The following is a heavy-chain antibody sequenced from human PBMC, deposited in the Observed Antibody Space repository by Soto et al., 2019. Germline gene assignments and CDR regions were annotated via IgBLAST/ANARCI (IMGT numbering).Heavy chain of an antibody. CDR3: ASRKLLLGHFEY. CDR1: GGTFSSYA. D-gene: IGHD2-15*01. CDR2: IIPIFGTA. J-gene: IGHJ4*02. V-gene: IGHV1-69*13. Sequence: SVKVSCKASGGTFSSYAISWVRQAPGQGLEWMGGIIPIFGTANYAQKFQGRVTITADESTSTAYMELSSLRTEDTAVYYCASRKLLLGHFEYWGQGTMVTVSS.